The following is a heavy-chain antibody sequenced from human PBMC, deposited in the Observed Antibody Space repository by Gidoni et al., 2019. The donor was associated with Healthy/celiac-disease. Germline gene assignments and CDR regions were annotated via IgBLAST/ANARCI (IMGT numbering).Heavy chain of an antibody. Sequence: EVQLVGSGGGLVQPGGSLRLSCAASVFTVSSNYMSWVRQAPGKGLEWVSVIYSGGSTYYADSVKGRFTISRDNSKNTLYLQMNSLRAEDTAVYYCARLSPGIAGFDYWGQGTLVTVSS. V-gene: IGHV3-66*02. CDR2: IYSGGST. D-gene: IGHD6-13*01. CDR3: ARLSPGIAGFDY. CDR1: VFTVSSNY. J-gene: IGHJ4*02.